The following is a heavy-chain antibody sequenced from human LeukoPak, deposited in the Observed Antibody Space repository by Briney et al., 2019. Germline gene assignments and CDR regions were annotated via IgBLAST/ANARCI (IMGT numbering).Heavy chain of an antibody. Sequence: SETLSLTCTVSGGSISSYYWSWIRQPPGKGLEWIGYIYYSGSTNYNPSLKSRVTISVDTSKNQFPLKLSSVTAADTAVYYCARARRGSYGAFDIWGQGTMVTVSS. J-gene: IGHJ3*02. V-gene: IGHV4-59*01. CDR3: ARARRGSYGAFDI. CDR2: IYYSGST. CDR1: GGSISSYY. D-gene: IGHD3-16*01.